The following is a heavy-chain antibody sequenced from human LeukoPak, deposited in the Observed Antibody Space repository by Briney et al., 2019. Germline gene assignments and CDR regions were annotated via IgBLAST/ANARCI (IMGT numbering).Heavy chain of an antibody. V-gene: IGHV3-53*05. CDR3: AKKAVAGTFFDY. D-gene: IGHD6-19*01. J-gene: IGHJ4*02. Sequence: GGSLRLSCAASGFTVSSNYMSWVRQAPGKGLEWASVIYSGGSTYYADSVKGRFTISRDNSKNTLYLQMNSLRAEDTAVYYCAKKAVAGTFFDYWGQGTLVTVSS. CDR2: IYSGGST. CDR1: GFTVSSNY.